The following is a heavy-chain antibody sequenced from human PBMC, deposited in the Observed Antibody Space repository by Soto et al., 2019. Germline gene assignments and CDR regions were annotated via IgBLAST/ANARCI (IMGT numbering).Heavy chain of an antibody. Sequence: GASVKVSCKASGYTFTSYYMHWVRQAPGQGLEWMGIINPSGDITSYAQKFQGRVTMTRDTSTSTVYMELSSLRSEDTAVYYCARTSGRAAAATDSYYYGMDVWGQGTTVTVS. CDR2: INPSGDIT. D-gene: IGHD6-13*01. CDR1: GYTFTSYY. V-gene: IGHV1-46*01. J-gene: IGHJ6*02. CDR3: ARTSGRAAAATDSYYYGMDV.